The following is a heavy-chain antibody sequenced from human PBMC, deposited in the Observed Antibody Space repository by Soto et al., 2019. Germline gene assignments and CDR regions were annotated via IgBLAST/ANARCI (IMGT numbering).Heavy chain of an antibody. Sequence: GESLKISCNGSGYSFTSYWISWVRQMPGKGLEWMGRIDPSDSYTNYSPSFQGHVTISADKSISTAYLQWSSLKASDTAMYYCARHRAYDSSGYYTFRFDYWGQGTLVTVSS. J-gene: IGHJ4*02. V-gene: IGHV5-10-1*01. CDR3: ARHRAYDSSGYYTFRFDY. CDR1: GYSFTSYW. CDR2: IDPSDSYT. D-gene: IGHD3-22*01.